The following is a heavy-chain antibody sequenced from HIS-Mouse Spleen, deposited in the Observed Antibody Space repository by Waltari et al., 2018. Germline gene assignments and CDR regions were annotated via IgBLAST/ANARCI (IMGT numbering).Heavy chain of an antibody. D-gene: IGHD3-3*01. CDR1: GGSIRSGGSS. CDR3: ARSPYYDFWSGYSDNWFDP. CDR2: IYYSGST. Sequence: QVQLQESGPGLVKPSQTLSLTCTVPGGSIRSGGSSWSWLRTPPGQGLEWIGYIYYSGSTYYNPSLKSRVTISVDTSKNQFSLKLSSVTAADTAVYYCARSPYYDFWSGYSDNWFDPWGQGTLVTVSS. V-gene: IGHV4-31*03. J-gene: IGHJ5*02.